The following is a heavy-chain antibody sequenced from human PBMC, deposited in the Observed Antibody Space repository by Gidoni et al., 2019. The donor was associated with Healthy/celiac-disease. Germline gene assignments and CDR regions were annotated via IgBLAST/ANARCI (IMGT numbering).Heavy chain of an antibody. CDR3: ARRIAAAGSKHFDY. D-gene: IGHD6-13*01. Sequence: QLHLQESGPGLVKPSETLSLTCTVSGRSISSSSYYWGWIRQPPGKGLEWIGSLYYSGSTYYNPSLKSRVTISVDTSKNQFSLKLSSVTAADTAVYYCARRIAAAGSKHFDYWGQGTLVTVSS. V-gene: IGHV4-39*01. CDR2: LYYSGST. J-gene: IGHJ4*02. CDR1: GRSISSSSYY.